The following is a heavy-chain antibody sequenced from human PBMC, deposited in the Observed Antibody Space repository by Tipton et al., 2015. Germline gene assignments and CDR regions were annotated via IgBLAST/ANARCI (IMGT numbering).Heavy chain of an antibody. CDR3: TTDGVLWFGELPDY. D-gene: IGHD3-10*01. CDR1: GFTFSNYW. V-gene: IGHV3-69-1*01. J-gene: IGHJ4*02. Sequence: SLRLSCAASGFTFSNYWMHWVRQAPGKGLEWVSIMYSGGNTYYADSVKGRFTISRDNAKNSLYLQMNSLKTEDTAVYYCTTDGVLWFGELPDYWGQGTLVTVSS. CDR2: MYSGGNT.